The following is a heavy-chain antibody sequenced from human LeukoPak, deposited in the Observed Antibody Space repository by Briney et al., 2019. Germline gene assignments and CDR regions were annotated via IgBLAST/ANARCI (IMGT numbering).Heavy chain of an antibody. V-gene: IGHV3-48*03. CDR3: ARNTPMGHYFDN. CDR2: ISGSGTTI. CDR1: GFTFSSNE. J-gene: IGHJ4*02. Sequence: SLRLSCAASGFTFSSNEMNWVRQAPGKGLQWISYISGSGTTIYYADSVKGRFTISRDNAKNSLYLQMNSLRAEDTAIYYCARNTPMGHYFDNWGQGTLVSVSS. D-gene: IGHD5-18*01.